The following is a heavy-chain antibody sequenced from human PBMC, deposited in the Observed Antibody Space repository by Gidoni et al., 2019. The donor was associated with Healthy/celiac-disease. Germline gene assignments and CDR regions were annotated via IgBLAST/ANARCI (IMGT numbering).Heavy chain of an antibody. CDR1: GFPFGSYS. Sequence: VQLLESGGVLVQPVASLRLSCADSGFPFGSYSMSWVRQATGKGLVWVSAISGGGGSTYYADSGKGRFTISRDKSKNKLYLQMYSLRAEETAVYDCAKDGFDWLRYAFDIWGQGTMVTVSS. CDR3: AKDGFDWLRYAFDI. D-gene: IGHD3-9*01. V-gene: IGHV3-23*01. CDR2: ISGGGGST. J-gene: IGHJ3*02.